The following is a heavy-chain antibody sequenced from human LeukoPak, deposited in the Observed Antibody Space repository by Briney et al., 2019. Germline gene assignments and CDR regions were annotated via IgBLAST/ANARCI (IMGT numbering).Heavy chain of an antibody. CDR1: GGSFSGFY. CDR3: ARHSSSWSWFDP. CDR2: INHSGST. V-gene: IGHV4-34*01. J-gene: IGHJ5*02. Sequence: SETLSLTCAVYGGSFSGFYWSWIRQPPGKGLEWIGEINHSGSTNYNPSLKSRVTISVDTSKNQFSLKLSSVTAADTAVYYCARHSSSWSWFDPWGQGTLVTVFS. D-gene: IGHD6-13*01.